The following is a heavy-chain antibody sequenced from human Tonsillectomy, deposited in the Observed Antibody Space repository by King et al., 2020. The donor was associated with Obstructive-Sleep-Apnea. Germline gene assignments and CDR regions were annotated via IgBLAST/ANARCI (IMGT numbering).Heavy chain of an antibody. CDR2: IYYSGST. D-gene: IGHD5-18*01. CDR1: GGSVSSGSYY. J-gene: IGHJ4*02. Sequence: QLQESGPGLVKPSETLSLTCTVSGGSVSSGSYYWRWIRQPPGKGLEWIGYIYYSGSTNYNPSLKSRVSISVDTSKNQFSLKLSSVTAADTAVYFCARGLGYSHGSDYWGQGTLVTVSS. V-gene: IGHV4-61*01. CDR3: ARGLGYSHGSDY.